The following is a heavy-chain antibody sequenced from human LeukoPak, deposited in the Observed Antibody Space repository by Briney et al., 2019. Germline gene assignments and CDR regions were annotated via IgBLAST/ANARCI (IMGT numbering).Heavy chain of an antibody. V-gene: IGHV4-28*01. Sequence: PSETLSLTCAVSGYSISSNNWWAWIRQPPGKGLEWIGYIYYSGSTYYNPYNPSLTSRVTMSVDTSKNQFSLKLDSVTEIDTAIYYCAKYVYRQWLAMRNAFDIWGQGTLVTVSS. CDR3: AKYVYRQWLAMRNAFDI. J-gene: IGHJ3*02. D-gene: IGHD6-19*01. CDR1: GYSISSNNW. CDR2: IYYSGST.